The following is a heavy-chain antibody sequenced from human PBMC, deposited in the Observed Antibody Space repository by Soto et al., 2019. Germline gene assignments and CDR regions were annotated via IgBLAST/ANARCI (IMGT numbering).Heavy chain of an antibody. CDR2: IYPDIGGT. V-gene: IGHV1-2*02. CDR1: GYTFTDCS. Sequence: ASVKVSCKASGYTFTDCSMNWLRQAPGQGLEWMGWIYPDIGGTNYAQKFQCKVTMTRDTSIRTAYMELRRLRSDDTAVYYCAPTHCSLPSQHWGQGTLVTVSS. J-gene: IGHJ1*01. D-gene: IGHD2-15*01. CDR3: APTHCSLPSQH.